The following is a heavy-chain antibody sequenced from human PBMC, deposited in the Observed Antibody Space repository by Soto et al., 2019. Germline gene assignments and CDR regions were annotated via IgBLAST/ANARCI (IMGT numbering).Heavy chain of an antibody. Sequence: GGSLRLSCAASGFTFSSYAMSWVRQAPGKGLEWVSAISGSGGSTYYADSVKGRFTISRDNSKNTLYLQMNSLRAEDTAVYYCAKSPAGGDYLAGYYYYMDVWGKGTTVTVSS. CDR1: GFTFSSYA. V-gene: IGHV3-23*01. CDR3: AKSPAGGDYLAGYYYYMDV. CDR2: ISGSGGST. D-gene: IGHD4-17*01. J-gene: IGHJ6*03.